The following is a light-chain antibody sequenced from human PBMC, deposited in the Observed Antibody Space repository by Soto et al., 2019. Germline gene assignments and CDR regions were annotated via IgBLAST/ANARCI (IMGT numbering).Light chain of an antibody. CDR3: CSYAGSYAV. Sequence: QPVLTQPRSVSGSPGQSVTISCTGTSSDVGAYNYVSWYQQHPGKAPKLMIYGVTNRPSGVPARFSGSKSGNTASLTISGLQTDDEADYYCCSYAGSYAVFGGGTKLTVL. CDR1: SSDVGAYNY. V-gene: IGLV2-11*01. CDR2: GVT. J-gene: IGLJ2*01.